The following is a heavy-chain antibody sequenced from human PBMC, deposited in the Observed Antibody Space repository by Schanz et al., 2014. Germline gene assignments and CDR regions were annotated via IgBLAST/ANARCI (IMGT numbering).Heavy chain of an antibody. CDR3: ARVHHYDPSGWGYFDY. Sequence: AQLAESGGGLVQPGGSLRLSCAVSGFTVSSNHMSWVRQAPGKGLEWVSVIYSGIGAYYADSVKDRFTVSRDNSKNTVYLQMNRLRAEDTAVYYCARVHHYDPSGWGYFDYWGQGALVTVSP. D-gene: IGHD3-22*01. J-gene: IGHJ4*02. V-gene: IGHV3-66*01. CDR1: GFTVSSNH. CDR2: IYSGIGA.